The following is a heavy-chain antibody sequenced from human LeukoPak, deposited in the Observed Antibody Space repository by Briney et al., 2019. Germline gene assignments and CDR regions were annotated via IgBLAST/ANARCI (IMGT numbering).Heavy chain of an antibody. V-gene: IGHV4-59*01. CDR3: AREDRYSHGYHYYYGMDV. D-gene: IGHD5-18*01. Sequence: SVALSLSCTVSGGSISSYYWSRLRQPPGKGLEWIGFSHHSRRTNYNPSLKSRVAISVDTSKNQFSLKLRSVTAADTAVYYCAREDRYSHGYHYYYGMDVWGQGTTVPVPS. CDR1: GGSISSYY. J-gene: IGHJ6*02. CDR2: SHHSRRT.